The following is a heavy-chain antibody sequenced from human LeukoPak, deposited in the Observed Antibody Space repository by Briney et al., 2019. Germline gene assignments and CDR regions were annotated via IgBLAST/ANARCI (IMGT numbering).Heavy chain of an antibody. D-gene: IGHD6-19*01. CDR3: ARDGSGGGGYFDY. Sequence: ASVKVSCKTSGYTFTSYGVSWVRQAPGQGLEWMGWIGTHNGNTNYAQKFQGRVIMTTDTSTSTAYMELMRLRSDDTAVFYCARDGSGGGGYFDYWGQGTLVTVSS. V-gene: IGHV1-18*01. CDR1: GYTFTSYG. J-gene: IGHJ4*02. CDR2: IGTHNGNT.